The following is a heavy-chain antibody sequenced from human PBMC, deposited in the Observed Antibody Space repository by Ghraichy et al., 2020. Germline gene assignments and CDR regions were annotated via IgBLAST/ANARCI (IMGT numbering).Heavy chain of an antibody. D-gene: IGHD6-13*01. J-gene: IGHJ4*02. CDR3: TRMLYESYISRWNDFDY. V-gene: IGHV3-74*01. CDR2: INSDGSIT. CDR1: GFTFITYW. Sequence: GGSLRLSCTASGFTFITYWMHWVRQAPGKGLVWVSRINSDGSITNYADSVKGRFTISRDNAKNTLYLQMNSLRAEDTAVYFCTRMLYESYISRWNDFDYWGQGTLVTVSS.